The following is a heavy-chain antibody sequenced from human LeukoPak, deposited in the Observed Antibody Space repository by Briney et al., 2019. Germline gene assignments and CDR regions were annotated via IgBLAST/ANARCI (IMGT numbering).Heavy chain of an antibody. J-gene: IGHJ4*02. CDR1: GGTFSSYA. D-gene: IGHD3-22*01. CDR3: ARDMGYYDSIWYYFDY. CDR2: IIPILGIA. V-gene: IGHV1-69*04. Sequence: GASVKVSCKASGGTFSSYAISWVRQAPGQGLEWMGRIIPILGIANYAQKFQGRVTITADKSTSTAYMELSSLRSEDTAVCYCARDMGYYDSIWYYFDYWGQGTLVTVSS.